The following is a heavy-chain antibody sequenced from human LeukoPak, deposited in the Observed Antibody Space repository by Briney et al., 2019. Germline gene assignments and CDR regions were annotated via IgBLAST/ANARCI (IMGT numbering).Heavy chain of an antibody. V-gene: IGHV1-3*03. D-gene: IGHD3-16*01. J-gene: IGHJ4*02. CDR1: GYTFTDYA. Sequence: PWASVKVSCKASGYTFTDYALHWVRQAPRQSLEWMGWITTGRGETRYSQEFQRRITFTRDTSASTVYMDLSDLRSEDTAVYYCARVGGGPYGFDYWGQGTLVTVSS. CDR2: ITTGRGET. CDR3: ARVGGGPYGFDY.